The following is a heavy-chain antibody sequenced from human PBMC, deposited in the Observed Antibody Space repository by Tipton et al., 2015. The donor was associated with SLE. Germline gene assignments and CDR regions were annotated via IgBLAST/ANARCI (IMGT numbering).Heavy chain of an antibody. CDR3: ARDSRVVVAARGGFDY. CDR1: GGSISSGSYY. Sequence: TLSLTCTVSGGSISSGSYYWSWIRQPAGKGLEWIGRIYTSGSTNYNPSLKSRVTISVDTSKNQFSLKLSSVTAADTAVYYCARDSRVVVAARGGFDYWGQGTLVTVSS. CDR2: IYTSGST. V-gene: IGHV4-61*02. D-gene: IGHD2-15*01. J-gene: IGHJ4*02.